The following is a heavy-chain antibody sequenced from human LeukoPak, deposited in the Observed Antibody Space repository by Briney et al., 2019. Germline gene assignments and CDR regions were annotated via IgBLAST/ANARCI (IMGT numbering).Heavy chain of an antibody. CDR3: AREYSSSWYAPTRKFHAFDI. Sequence: SETLSLTCAVSGGSISSGGYYWSWIRQPPGKGLEWIGYIYYSGSTNYNPSLKSRVTISVDTSKNQLSLKLSSVTAADTAVYYCAREYSSSWYAPTRKFHAFDIWGQGTMVTVSS. J-gene: IGHJ3*02. CDR2: IYYSGST. D-gene: IGHD6-13*01. CDR1: GGSISSGGYY. V-gene: IGHV4-61*08.